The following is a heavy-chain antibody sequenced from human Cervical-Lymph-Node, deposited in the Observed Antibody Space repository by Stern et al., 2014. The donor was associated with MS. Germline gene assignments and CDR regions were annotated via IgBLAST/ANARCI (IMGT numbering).Heavy chain of an antibody. CDR1: GYIFTDYY. D-gene: IGHD3-3*01. Sequence: VQLLESGAEAKAPGASMKVSCRASGYIFTDYYLHWVRQAPGQGLEWLGWINPNSGGPNYAQNFQGRVTMTRDTSISTAYMELRWLGYADTAVYYCARGSGTAYDLRGDYWGQGTLVTVSS. V-gene: IGHV1-2*02. CDR2: INPNSGGP. CDR3: ARGSGTAYDLRGDY. J-gene: IGHJ4*01.